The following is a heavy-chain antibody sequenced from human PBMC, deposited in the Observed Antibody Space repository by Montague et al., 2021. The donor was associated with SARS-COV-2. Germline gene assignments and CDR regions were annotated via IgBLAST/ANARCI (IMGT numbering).Heavy chain of an antibody. CDR3: ASGRMVPYSSSWTTLYYYYGMDV. V-gene: IGHV6-1*01. Sequence: CPISGDTVSSNSAAWNWIRQSPSRGLEWLGRTYYRSKWYNDYAVSVKSRITINPDTSKNQFSLQLNSVTPEDTAVYYCASGRMVPYSSSWTTLYYYYGMDVWGQGTTVTVSS. CDR1: GDTVSSNSAA. J-gene: IGHJ6*02. D-gene: IGHD6-13*01. CDR2: TYYRSKWYN.